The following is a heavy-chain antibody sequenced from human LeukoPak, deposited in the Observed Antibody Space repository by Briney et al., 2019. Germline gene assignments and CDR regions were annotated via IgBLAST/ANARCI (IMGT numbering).Heavy chain of an antibody. CDR2: IYNNGDT. J-gene: IGHJ3*01. CDR1: GGPITSSAYY. D-gene: IGHD5-24*01. Sequence: SETLSLTCTASGGPITSSAYYWVRVRQSPGRGLEWPGSIYNNGDTYYNPSFESRVTIAIETSKNQFSLKMTSVTAADAAAYYCTSRGFRLPLDAFDVWGQGTRVAVS. V-gene: IGHV4-39*01. CDR3: TSRGFRLPLDAFDV.